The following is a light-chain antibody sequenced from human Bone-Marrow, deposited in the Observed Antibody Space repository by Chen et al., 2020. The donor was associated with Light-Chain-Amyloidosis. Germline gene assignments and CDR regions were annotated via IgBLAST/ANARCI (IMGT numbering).Light chain of an antibody. CDR2: LAS. Sequence: EILMTQSPATLSVSPGESATLPCRASQSVSNNLAWYQQKPGQAPRLLIDLASARVTGIPARFTGSGSGTEFSLTISSLQSEDFAVYYCQQYNTWPRTFGRGTRVEFK. J-gene: IGKJ1*01. CDR1: QSVSNN. V-gene: IGKV3-15*01. CDR3: QQYNTWPRT.